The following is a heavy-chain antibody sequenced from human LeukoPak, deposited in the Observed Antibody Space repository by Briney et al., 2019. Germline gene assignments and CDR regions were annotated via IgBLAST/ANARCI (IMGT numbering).Heavy chain of an antibody. CDR2: IYHSGSV. J-gene: IGHJ5*02. V-gene: IGHV4-38-2*02. D-gene: IGHD2-15*01. CDR1: GYSISTTNY. Sequence: SETLSLTCGVSGYSISTTNYWGWIRQPPGKGLEWIGSIYHSGSVHYNPSLKSRLTISVDTSKNQFSLKLSSVTAADTAVYYCARDFGSGGTWRGWFDPWGQGALVTVSS. CDR3: ARDFGSGGTWRGWFDP.